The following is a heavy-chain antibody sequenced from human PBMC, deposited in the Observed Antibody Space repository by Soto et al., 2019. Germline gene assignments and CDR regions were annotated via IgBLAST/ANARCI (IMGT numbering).Heavy chain of an antibody. CDR2: IYYSGST. CDR3: ARRYYDILTASDP. V-gene: IGHV4-31*03. D-gene: IGHD3-9*01. CDR1: GGSISSGGYY. Sequence: SETLSLTCTVSGGSISSGGYYWSWIRQHPGKGLEWIGYIYYSGSTYYNPSLKSRVTISVDTSKNQFSLKLSSVTAADTAVYYCARRYYDILTASDPWGQGTLVTVSS. J-gene: IGHJ5*02.